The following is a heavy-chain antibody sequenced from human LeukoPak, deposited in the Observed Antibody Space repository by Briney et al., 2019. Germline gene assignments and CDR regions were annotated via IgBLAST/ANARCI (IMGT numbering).Heavy chain of an antibody. Sequence: GGSLRLSCAASGFTFSSYAMTWVRRAPGKGLEWVSTISGSGGSTYYADSVKGRLTISRDNSKNTLYLQMNSLRAEDTAVYSCAKDSGTYYKAFDYWGQGTLVTVSS. V-gene: IGHV3-23*01. D-gene: IGHD1-26*01. J-gene: IGHJ4*02. CDR2: ISGSGGST. CDR3: AKDSGTYYKAFDY. CDR1: GFTFSSYA.